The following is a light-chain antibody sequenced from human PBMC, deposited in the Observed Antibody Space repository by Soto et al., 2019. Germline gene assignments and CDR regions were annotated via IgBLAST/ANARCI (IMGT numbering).Light chain of an antibody. V-gene: IGKV1-39*01. CDR2: AAS. J-gene: IGKJ1*01. Sequence: DIQMTQSPSSLSASVGDRVSITCRASQSISSYLNWYQQKPGKAPKLLIYAASSLQSGVPSRFSGSGSGTDFTLTISSLQPEDFATYYCQQSYSHGTFGQGTKVEIK. CDR1: QSISSY. CDR3: QQSYSHGT.